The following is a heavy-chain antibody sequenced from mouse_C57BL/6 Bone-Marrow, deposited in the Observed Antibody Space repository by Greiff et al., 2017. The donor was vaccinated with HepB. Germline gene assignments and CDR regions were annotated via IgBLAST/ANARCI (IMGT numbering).Heavy chain of an antibody. CDR1: GYTFTSYW. D-gene: IGHD1-1*01. CDR3: RSFITTVVASMDY. CDR2: IDPSDSYT. J-gene: IGHJ4*01. Sequence: VQLQQSGAELVMPGASVKLSCKASGYTFTSYWMHWVKQRPGQGLEWIGEIDPSDSYTNYNQKFKCKSTLTVDKSSSTAYMQLSSLTSEDSAVYYCRSFITTVVASMDYWGQGTSVTVSS. V-gene: IGHV1-69*01.